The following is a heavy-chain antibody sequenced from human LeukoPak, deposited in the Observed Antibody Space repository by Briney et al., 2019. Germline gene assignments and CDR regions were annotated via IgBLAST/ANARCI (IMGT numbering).Heavy chain of an antibody. J-gene: IGHJ4*02. Sequence: GGSLRLSCAASGFTFSSYAMSWVRQAPGKGLEWVSAISGSGGSTYYADSVKGRFTISRDNSKNTLYLQMNSLKTEDTAVYYCTTDEDYYDSSGYYRGGYWGQGTLVTVSS. V-gene: IGHV3-23*01. CDR1: GFTFSSYA. D-gene: IGHD3-22*01. CDR3: TTDEDYYDSSGYYRGGY. CDR2: ISGSGGST.